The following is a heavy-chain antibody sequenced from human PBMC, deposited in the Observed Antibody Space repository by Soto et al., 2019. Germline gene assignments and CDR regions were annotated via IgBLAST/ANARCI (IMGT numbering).Heavy chain of an antibody. CDR1: GFTFSSYC. V-gene: IGHV3-33*06. CDR2: IWYDGSNK. CDR3: AKGAEMPTIPFDY. J-gene: IGHJ4*02. D-gene: IGHD5-12*01. Sequence: SLILSCSSSGFTFSSYCMHWVLQAPGKGLEWVAVIWYDGSNKYYADSVKGGFTVSRDNSNNTMYLQMNRLRAEDTAIYFCAKGAEMPTIPFDYWGQGAQVTVSS.